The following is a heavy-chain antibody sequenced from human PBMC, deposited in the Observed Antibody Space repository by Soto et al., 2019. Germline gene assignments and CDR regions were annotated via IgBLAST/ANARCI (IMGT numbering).Heavy chain of an antibody. CDR2: INHSGST. CDR1: GGSFSSYY. D-gene: IGHD2-2*01. V-gene: IGHV4-34*01. J-gene: IGHJ6*02. Sequence: SETLSLTCAVYGGSFSSYYWSWIRQPPGKGLEWIGEINHSGSTNYNPSLKSRVTISVDTSKNQFSLKLSSVTAADTAVYYCARTLLYCSSTSCHYYYYYGMDVWGQGTTVTVSS. CDR3: ARTLLYCSSTSCHYYYYYGMDV.